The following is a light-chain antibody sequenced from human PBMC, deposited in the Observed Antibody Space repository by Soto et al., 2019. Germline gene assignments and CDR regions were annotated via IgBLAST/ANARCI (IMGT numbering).Light chain of an antibody. CDR2: IAS. Sequence: EIVLTQSPDTLSLSPGERATLSCRASQSVSSNYLAWYQQKTGQTPRLLIYIASTRAPGIPDRFRGSGSGTHLTLTISRLEPEDFAVYYCQQYDSSPWTFGQGTKVEIK. CDR1: QSVSSNY. J-gene: IGKJ1*01. V-gene: IGKV3-20*01. CDR3: QQYDSSPWT.